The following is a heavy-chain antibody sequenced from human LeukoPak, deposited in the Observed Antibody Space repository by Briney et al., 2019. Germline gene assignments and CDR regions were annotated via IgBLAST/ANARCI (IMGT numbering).Heavy chain of an antibody. CDR2: ISSNGGST. D-gene: IGHD1-14*01. V-gene: IGHV3-64*01. CDR1: GFTFSSYA. CDR3: ARDPETVG. Sequence: GGSLRLSCAASGFTFSSYAMHWVRQAPGKGLEYVPAISSNGGSTYYANSVKGRFTISRDNSKNTLYLQMGSLRAEDMAVYYCARDPETVGWGQGTLVTVSS. J-gene: IGHJ4*02.